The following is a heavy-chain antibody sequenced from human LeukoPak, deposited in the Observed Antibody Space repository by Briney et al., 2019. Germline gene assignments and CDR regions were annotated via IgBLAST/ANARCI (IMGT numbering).Heavy chain of an antibody. CDR2: ISSSSSYI. CDR3: AKDGGIVDWFDP. Sequence: GGSLRLSCAASGFTFSSYSMNWVRQAPGKGLEWVSSISSSSSYIYYADSVKGRFTISRDNAKNSLYLQMNSLRAEDTAVYYCAKDGGIVDWFDPWGQGTLVTVSS. CDR1: GFTFSSYS. V-gene: IGHV3-21*01. J-gene: IGHJ5*02. D-gene: IGHD2-15*01.